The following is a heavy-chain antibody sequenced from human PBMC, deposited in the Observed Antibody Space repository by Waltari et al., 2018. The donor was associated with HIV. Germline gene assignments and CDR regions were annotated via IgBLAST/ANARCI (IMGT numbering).Heavy chain of an antibody. CDR1: GGSISSSSYY. V-gene: IGHV4-39*01. Sequence: QLQLQESGPGLVKPSETLSLTCTVSGGSISSSSYYWGWIRHPPGKGLEWIGSIYYSGSTYYNPSLKSRVTISVDTSKNQFSLKLSSVTAADTAVYYCARLRGSVAGLPGGFYFDYWGQGTLVTVSS. CDR2: IYYSGST. CDR3: ARLRGSVAGLPGGFYFDY. D-gene: IGHD6-19*01. J-gene: IGHJ4*02.